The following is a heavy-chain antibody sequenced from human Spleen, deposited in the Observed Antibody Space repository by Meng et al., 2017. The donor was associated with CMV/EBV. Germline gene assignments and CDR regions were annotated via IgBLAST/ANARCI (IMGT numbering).Heavy chain of an antibody. CDR2: ISAYNGNT. J-gene: IGHJ4*02. Sequence: SGYTFSSHGVSWVRQAPGQGLEWVGWISAYNGNTKYAQKFQGRVTITRDTSTATGYMELRSLTSDDSAVYYCARRDSVGGPYFFDYWGQGTLVTVFS. CDR1: GYTFSSHG. V-gene: IGHV1-18*01. CDR3: ARRDSVGGPYFFDY. D-gene: IGHD6-19*01.